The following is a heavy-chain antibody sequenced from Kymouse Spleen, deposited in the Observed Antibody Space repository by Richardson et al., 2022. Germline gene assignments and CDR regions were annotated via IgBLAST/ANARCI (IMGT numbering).Heavy chain of an antibody. CDR1: GFTFSGSA. J-gene: IGHJ4*02,IGHJ5*02. CDR2: IRSKANSYAT. D-gene: IGHD6-19*01. V-gene: IGHV3-73*02. Sequence: EVQLVESGGGLVQPGGSLKLSCAASGFTFSGSAMHWVRQASGKGLEWVGRIRSKANSYATAYAASVKGRFTISRDDSKNTAYLQMNSLKTEDTAVYYCTRP*QWLVQGAREPWSPSPQ. CDR3: TRP*QWLV.